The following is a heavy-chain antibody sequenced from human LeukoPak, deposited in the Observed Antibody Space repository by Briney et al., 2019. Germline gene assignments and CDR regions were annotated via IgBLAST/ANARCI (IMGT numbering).Heavy chain of an antibody. D-gene: IGHD5-18*01. CDR2: INHSGST. J-gene: IGHJ4*02. V-gene: IGHV4-34*01. CDR1: GGSFSGYY. Sequence: SETLSLTCAVYGGSFSGYYWSWIRQPPGKGLEWIGEINHSGSTNYNPSLKSRVTISVDTSKNQFSLKLSSVTAADTAVYYCARHHTAMVRIDYWGQGTLVTLSS. CDR3: ARHHTAMVRIDY.